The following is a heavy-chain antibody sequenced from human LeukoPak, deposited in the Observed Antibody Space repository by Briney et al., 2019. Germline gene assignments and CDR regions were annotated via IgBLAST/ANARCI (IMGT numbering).Heavy chain of an antibody. D-gene: IGHD5-18*01. J-gene: IGHJ4*02. CDR2: IYYSGSP. Sequence: SETLSLTCTVSGGSVSTYYWSWLRQPPGKGLEWIGYIYYSGSPNYNPSLKSRVTMSLDTSKNHFSLKLSSVTAADTAVYYCARHVRYSYGYYDYWGQGTLVTVSS. V-gene: IGHV4-59*08. CDR1: GGSVSTYY. CDR3: ARHVRYSYGYYDY.